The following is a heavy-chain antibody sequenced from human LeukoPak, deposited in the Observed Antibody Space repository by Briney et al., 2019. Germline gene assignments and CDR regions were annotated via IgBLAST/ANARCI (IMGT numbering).Heavy chain of an antibody. CDR3: ARDQKIWFGELTRLDY. Sequence: GGSLRLSCAASGFTFSDYYMSWIRQAPGKGLEWVSYISSSGSTIYYADSVKGRFTISRDNAKNSLYLQMNSLRAEDTAVYYCARDQKIWFGELTRLDYWGQGTLVTVSS. V-gene: IGHV3-11*01. J-gene: IGHJ4*02. CDR2: ISSSGSTI. D-gene: IGHD3-10*01. CDR1: GFTFSDYY.